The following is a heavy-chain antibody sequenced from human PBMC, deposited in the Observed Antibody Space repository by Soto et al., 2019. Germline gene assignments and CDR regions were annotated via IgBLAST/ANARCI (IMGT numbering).Heavy chain of an antibody. J-gene: IGHJ6*02. D-gene: IGHD6-13*01. CDR3: ARDGWIDAAAGTGADYYYGMDV. CDR2: ISYDGSNK. Sequence: QVQLVESGGGVVQPGRSLRLSCAASGFTFSSYAMHWVRQAPGKGLEWVAVISYDGSNKYYADSVKGRFTISRDNSKNTLYLQMNSLRAEDTAVYYCARDGWIDAAAGTGADYYYGMDVWGQGTTVTVSS. CDR1: GFTFSSYA. V-gene: IGHV3-30-3*01.